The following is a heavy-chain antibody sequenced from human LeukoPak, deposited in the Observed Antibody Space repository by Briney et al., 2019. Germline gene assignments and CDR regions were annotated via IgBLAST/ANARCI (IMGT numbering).Heavy chain of an antibody. J-gene: IGHJ5*02. Sequence: SETLSLTCTVSGGSISSSSYYWGWIRQPPGKGLEWIGSIYYSGSTYYNPSLKSRVTISVDTSKNQFSLKLSPVTAADTAVYYCARHMQRWSPGNWFDTWGQGTLVTVSS. CDR2: IYYSGST. CDR1: GGSISSSSYY. CDR3: ARHMQRWSPGNWFDT. D-gene: IGHD5-18*01. V-gene: IGHV4-39*01.